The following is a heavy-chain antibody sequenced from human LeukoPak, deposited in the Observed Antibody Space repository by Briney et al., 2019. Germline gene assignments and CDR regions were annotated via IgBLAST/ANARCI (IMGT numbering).Heavy chain of an antibody. V-gene: IGHV3-48*03. Sequence: PGGSLRLSCAASGFTFSSYEMNWVRQAPGKGLELVSYISSSGSTIYYADSVKGRFTISRDNAKNSLYLQMNSLRAEDTAVYYCASLKLPYYDFGRDQIDYWGQGTLVTVSS. D-gene: IGHD3-3*01. CDR3: ASLKLPYYDFGRDQIDY. J-gene: IGHJ4*02. CDR2: ISSSGSTI. CDR1: GFTFSSYE.